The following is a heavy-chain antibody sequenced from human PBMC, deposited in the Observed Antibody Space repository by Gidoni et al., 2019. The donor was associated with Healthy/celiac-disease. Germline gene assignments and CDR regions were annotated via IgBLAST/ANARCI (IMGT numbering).Heavy chain of an antibody. CDR3: ASGGVGATSLDY. CDR2: ISSSSSYT. J-gene: IGHJ4*02. V-gene: IGHV3-11*06. Sequence: QVQLVESGGGLVKLGGSLRLSCAASGFTFSDYYMSWIRQAPGKGLEWFSYISSSSSYTNYADSVKGRFTISRDNAKNSLYLQMNSLRAEDTAVYYCASGGVGATSLDYWGQGTLVTVSS. CDR1: GFTFSDYY. D-gene: IGHD1-26*01.